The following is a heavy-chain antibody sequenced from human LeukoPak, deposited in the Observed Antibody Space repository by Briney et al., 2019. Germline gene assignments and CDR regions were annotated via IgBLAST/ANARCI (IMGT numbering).Heavy chain of an antibody. D-gene: IGHD6-19*01. Sequence: PGGSLRLSCAASGFTFSNYAMIWVRQAPGKGLEWVSALSGSGTTTYYADSVKGRFTISRDNSKKTLYLQMNSLRVEGTAVYYCANGKSEYSSGWPRGTLWGQGTLVTVSS. V-gene: IGHV3-23*01. CDR3: ANGKSEYSSGWPRGTL. CDR1: GFTFSNYA. CDR2: LSGSGTTT. J-gene: IGHJ4*02.